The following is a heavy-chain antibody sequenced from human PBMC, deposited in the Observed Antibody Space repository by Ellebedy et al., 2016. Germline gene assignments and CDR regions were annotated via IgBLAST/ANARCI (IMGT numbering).Heavy chain of an antibody. Sequence: ASVKVSXXASGYTFTSHDINWVRQVPGQGLEWMGFVNTFSGNTKFAQKFQGRVSMTTDSSTHTAYMDLRSLRSDDTAMYYCAKTSGWGYGENWGQGTLVTVSS. V-gene: IGHV1-18*01. D-gene: IGHD3-10*01. CDR2: VNTFSGNT. CDR3: AKTSGWGYGEN. CDR1: GYTFTSHD. J-gene: IGHJ4*02.